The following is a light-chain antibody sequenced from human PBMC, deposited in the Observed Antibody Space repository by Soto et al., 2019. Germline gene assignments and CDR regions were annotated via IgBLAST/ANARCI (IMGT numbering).Light chain of an antibody. V-gene: IGLV2-11*01. CDR3: CSYAGSYTHV. J-gene: IGLJ1*01. CDR2: DVI. CDR1: SSDVGTYTY. Sequence: QSALTQPRSVSGSPGQSVTISCTGTSSDVGTYTYVSWYQQHPGKAPKLIIYDVIKRPSGVPDRFSGSKSGNTASLTISGLQAEDEADYYCCSYAGSYTHVFGTGTKVIVL.